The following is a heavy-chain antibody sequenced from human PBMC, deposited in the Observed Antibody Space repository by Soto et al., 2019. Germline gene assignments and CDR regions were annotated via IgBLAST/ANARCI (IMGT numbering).Heavy chain of an antibody. CDR3: ARLDYYGSGIYYRRGFYYSGMDV. J-gene: IGHJ6*02. V-gene: IGHV5-51*01. D-gene: IGHD3-10*01. CDR2: IYPGDSDT. CDR1: GYSFTSYW. Sequence: GESLKISCKGSGYSFTSYWIGWVRQMPGKGLEWMGIIYPGDSDTRYSPSFQGQVTISADKSISTAYLQWSSLKASDTAMYYYARLDYYGSGIYYRRGFYYSGMDVWGQGTKVTVSS.